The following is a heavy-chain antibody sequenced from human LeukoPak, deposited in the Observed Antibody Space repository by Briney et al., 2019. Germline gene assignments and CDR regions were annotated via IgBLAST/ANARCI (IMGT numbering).Heavy chain of an antibody. J-gene: IGHJ3*02. CDR1: VFSFSDHW. CDR3: ARDTSPSSGSTYFDALDM. D-gene: IGHD6-6*01. V-gene: IGHV3-7*01. CDR2: INQDGSKE. Sequence: GGSLRLSCATSVFSFSDHWMPWVRQTQGKGLEWVANINQDGSKENYVDSVRGRFTISRDNTKNSLFLQMNSLRAEDTAIYYFARDTSPSSGSTYFDALDMWGQGTMVTVSS.